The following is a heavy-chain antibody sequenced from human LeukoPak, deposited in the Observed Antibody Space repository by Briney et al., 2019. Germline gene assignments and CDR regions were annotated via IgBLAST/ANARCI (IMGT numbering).Heavy chain of an antibody. J-gene: IGHJ3*02. CDR1: GYTFTSYG. V-gene: IGHV1-18*01. D-gene: IGHD3-22*01. CDR2: ISAYNGNT. Sequence: ASVKVSCKASGYTFTSYGISWVRQAPGQGLEWMGWISAYNGNTNYAQKLQGRVTMTTDTSTSTAYIELRSLRSDDTAVYYCAGVTGGSSGYRAAFDIWGQGTMVTVSS. CDR3: AGVTGGSSGYRAAFDI.